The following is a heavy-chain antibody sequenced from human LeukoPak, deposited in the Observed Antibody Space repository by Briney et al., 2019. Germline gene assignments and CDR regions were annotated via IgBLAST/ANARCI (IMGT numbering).Heavy chain of an antibody. CDR2: IIPIFGTA. CDR1: SYTSPTYG. J-gene: IGHJ4*02. CDR3: ARKAIVGAPFDY. D-gene: IGHD1-26*01. V-gene: IGHV1-69*13. Sequence: GASVKVSCKASSYTSPTYGIAWVRQAPGQGLGWMGGIIPIFGTANYAQKFQGRVTITADESTSTAYMELSSLRSEDTAVYYCARKAIVGAPFDYWGRGTLVTVSS.